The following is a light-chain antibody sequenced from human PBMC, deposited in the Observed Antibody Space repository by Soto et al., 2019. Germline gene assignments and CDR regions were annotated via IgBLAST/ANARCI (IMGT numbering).Light chain of an antibody. Sequence: DIQDTQSASAVSGSGGESVTITFRATRDISRWLAWYQQKPGKAPKLVIYAASNLQSGVPSRFSGSGSGTDFTLTIAGLQPADFATYYCQQYESYSPLTFGGGTKVDIK. CDR3: QQYESYSPLT. V-gene: IGKV1D-16*01. J-gene: IGKJ4*01. CDR1: RDISRW. CDR2: AAS.